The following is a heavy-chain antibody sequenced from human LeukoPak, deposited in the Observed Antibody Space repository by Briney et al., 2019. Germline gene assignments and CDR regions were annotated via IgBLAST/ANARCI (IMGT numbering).Heavy chain of an antibody. V-gene: IGHV1-69*04. CDR3: ARVVDDSRSDYFDY. CDR2: IIPTLGIA. CDR1: GGTFSSYA. J-gene: IGHJ4*02. Sequence: SVKVSCKASGGTFSSYAISWVRQAPGQGLEWMGRIIPTLGIANYAQKFQGRVTITADKSTSTAYMELSSLRSEDTAVYYCARVVDDSRSDYFDYWGQGTLVTVSS. D-gene: IGHD3-22*01.